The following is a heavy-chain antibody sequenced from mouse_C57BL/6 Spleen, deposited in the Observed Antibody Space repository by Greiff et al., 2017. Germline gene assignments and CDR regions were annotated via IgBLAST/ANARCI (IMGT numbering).Heavy chain of an antibody. J-gene: IGHJ3*01. CDR3: ASPDGGFAY. Sequence: EVKLMESGGGLVKPGGSLKLSCAASGFTFSDYGMHWVRQAPEKGLEWVAYISSGSSTIYYADTVKGRFTISRDNAKNTLYLQMSRLKSEDTAMYYCASPDGGFAYWGQGTLVTVSA. V-gene: IGHV5-17*03. CDR1: GFTFSDYG. CDR2: ISSGSSTI.